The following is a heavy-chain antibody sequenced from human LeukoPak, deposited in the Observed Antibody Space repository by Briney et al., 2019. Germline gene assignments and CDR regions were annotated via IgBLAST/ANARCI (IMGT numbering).Heavy chain of an antibody. CDR1: GGTFTSYA. CDR3: ARKLRLGGNWFDP. V-gene: IGHV1-69*15. Sequence: SVKVSCKTSGGTFTSYAITWVRQAPGQGLGWVGKIIPISGTTNYAQKFQGRVTFTADESTSTAYMELSSLRSEDTALYYCARKLRLGGNWFDPWGQGTLVTVSS. J-gene: IGHJ5*02. D-gene: IGHD1-26*01. CDR2: IIPISGTT.